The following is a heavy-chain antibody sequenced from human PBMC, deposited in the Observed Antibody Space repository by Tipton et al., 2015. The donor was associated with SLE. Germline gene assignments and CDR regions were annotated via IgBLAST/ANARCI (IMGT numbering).Heavy chain of an antibody. D-gene: IGHD1-26*01. J-gene: IGHJ6*03. Sequence: TLSLTCTVSTASISGYYLTRIRQPPGKGLEWIGYIYYGVNTNYNPSPRSRVTLSIDPSRKQFSLELSSVTAADTAMYYCARAALGESGTSFYYYYYMDVWGKGTTVTVSS. CDR3: ARAALGESGTSFYYYYYMDV. CDR2: IYYGVNT. V-gene: IGHV4-59*01. CDR1: TASISGYY.